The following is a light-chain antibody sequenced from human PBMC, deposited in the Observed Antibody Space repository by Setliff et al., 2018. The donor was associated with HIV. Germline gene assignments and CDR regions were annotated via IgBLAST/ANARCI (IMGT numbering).Light chain of an antibody. V-gene: IGLV3-21*04. J-gene: IGLJ2*01. CDR2: YDT. CDR1: NIETKS. Sequence: YELTQPPSVSVAPGKTARITCGGNNIETKSVHWYQQKPGQAPVLVISYDTDRPSGIPERFSGSNSGNPATLTISRVEAGDEAVYYCQVWDSSRDHPGVVFGGGTK. CDR3: QVWDSSRDHPGVV.